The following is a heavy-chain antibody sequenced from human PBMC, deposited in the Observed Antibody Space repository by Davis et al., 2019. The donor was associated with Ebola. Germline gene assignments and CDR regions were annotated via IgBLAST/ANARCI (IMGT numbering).Heavy chain of an antibody. Sequence: GESLKISCVASGLTFTYSAIHWVRQAPGKGLEWVGRVRSKANFYETSYGASVRGRFIISRDDSKKMAYLQMNSLQTGDTAIYYCTVRFDYWGRGTLVTVSS. CDR3: TVRFDY. CDR2: VRSKANFYET. V-gene: IGHV3-73*01. CDR1: GLTFTYSA. J-gene: IGHJ4*02.